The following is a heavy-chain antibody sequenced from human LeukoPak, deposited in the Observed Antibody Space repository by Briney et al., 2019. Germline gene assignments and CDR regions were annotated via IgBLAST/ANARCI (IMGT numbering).Heavy chain of an antibody. V-gene: IGHV1-8*03. J-gene: IGHJ4*02. D-gene: IGHD3-10*01. CDR3: ARVSPGSLKVYYFDY. CDR1: GYTFTSYD. Sequence: GASVKVSCKASGYTFTSYDINWVRQATGQGLEWMGWMNPNSGNTGYAQKFQGRVTITRNTSISTAYMELSSLRSEDTAVYYCARVSPGSLKVYYFDYWGQGTLVTVSS. CDR2: MNPNSGNT.